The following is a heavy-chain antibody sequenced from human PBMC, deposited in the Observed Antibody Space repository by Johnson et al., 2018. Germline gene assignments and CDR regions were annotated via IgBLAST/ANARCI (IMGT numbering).Heavy chain of an antibody. CDR2: ISSSGSTI. J-gene: IGHJ3*02. Sequence: QVQLVQSGGGLVKPGGSLRLSCAASGFTFSDYYMSWIRQAPGKGLEWVSYISSSGSTIYYADSVKGRFTISRDNAKNSLYLQMNSLRTEDTAVYYCARVYSSGWADAFDIWGQGTMVTVSS. CDR1: GFTFSDYY. D-gene: IGHD6-19*01. V-gene: IGHV3-11*04. CDR3: ARVYSSGWADAFDI.